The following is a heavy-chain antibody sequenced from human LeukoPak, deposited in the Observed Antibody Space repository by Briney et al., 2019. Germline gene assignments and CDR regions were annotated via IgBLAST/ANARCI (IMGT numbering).Heavy chain of an antibody. Sequence: GGSLRLSRAASGFSFRKFWMSWVRHAPGKGLEWVANIKPDGSATNYVDSVKGRFTISRDNAKNSLDLQMNSLRAEDTAVYYCARGGGSSSWGQGTLVTVSS. CDR1: GFSFRKFW. CDR3: ARGGGSSS. V-gene: IGHV3-7*01. D-gene: IGHD6-6*01. J-gene: IGHJ5*02. CDR2: IKPDGSAT.